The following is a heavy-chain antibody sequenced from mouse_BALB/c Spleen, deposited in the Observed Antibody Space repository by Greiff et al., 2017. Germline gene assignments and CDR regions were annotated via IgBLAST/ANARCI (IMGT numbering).Heavy chain of an antibody. D-gene: IGHD2-10*01. V-gene: IGHV1S127*01. Sequence: QVQLQQPGAELVKPGASVKMSCKASGYTFTSYWMHWVKQRPGQGLEWIGVIDPSDSYTSYNQKFKGKATLTVDTSSSTAYMQLSSLTSEDSAVYYCTRASPYYGNPYYFDYWGQGTTLTVSS. CDR1: GYTFTSYW. CDR3: TRASPYYGNPYYFDY. CDR2: IDPSDSYT. J-gene: IGHJ2*01.